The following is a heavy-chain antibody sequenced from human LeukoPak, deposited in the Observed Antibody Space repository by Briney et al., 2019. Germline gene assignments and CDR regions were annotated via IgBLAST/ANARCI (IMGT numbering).Heavy chain of an antibody. D-gene: IGHD3-10*01. CDR1: GFTFSSYW. CDR3: AGGTFVGFDY. V-gene: IGHV3-74*01. J-gene: IGHJ4*02. Sequence: GGSLRLSCAASGFTFSSYWMHWVRQAPGKGLVWVSRINSDGSSTGYADSVKGRFTISRDNAKNTLYLQMNSLRAEDTAVYYRAGGTFVGFDYWGQGTLVTVSS. CDR2: INSDGSST.